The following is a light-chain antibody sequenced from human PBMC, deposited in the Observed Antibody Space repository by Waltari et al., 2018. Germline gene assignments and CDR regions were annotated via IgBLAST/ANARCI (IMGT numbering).Light chain of an antibody. Sequence: QSALTQPASVSGSPGQSITISCSGTDSDVGAYDFVYWYQQHPGKAPHLIIYEVSKRPEGISTRISASKSGNTASLTISGLQAEDEADYYCSSYTTSSAPGVFGTGTRVTVL. CDR2: EVS. J-gene: IGLJ1*01. CDR1: DSDVGAYDF. V-gene: IGLV2-14*01. CDR3: SSYTTSSAPGV.